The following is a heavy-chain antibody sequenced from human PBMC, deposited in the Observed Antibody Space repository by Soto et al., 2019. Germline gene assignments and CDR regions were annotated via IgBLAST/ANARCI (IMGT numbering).Heavy chain of an antibody. CDR2: IIPIFGTA. CDR3: ARPKHIYSSSWSDEYYYYYGMEV. Sequence: SVKVSCKASGGTFSSYAISWVRQAPGQGLEWMGGIIPIFGTANYAQKFQGRVTITADESTSTAYMELSSLRSEDTAVYYCARPKHIYSSSWSDEYYYYYGMEVWGQGTTVTVSS. D-gene: IGHD6-13*01. CDR1: GGTFSSYA. V-gene: IGHV1-69*13. J-gene: IGHJ6*02.